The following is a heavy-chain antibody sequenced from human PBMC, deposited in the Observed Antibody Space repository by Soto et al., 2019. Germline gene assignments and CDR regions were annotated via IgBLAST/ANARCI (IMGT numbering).Heavy chain of an antibody. D-gene: IGHD1-26*01. Sequence: SCAASGFTFSGYGMHWVRQAPGKGPEWVADVWYDGSDKYYADSVKGRFTISRDNSKNTVFLQMDSLRAEDTGVYYCARSSGSSFDYWGQGALVTVSS. J-gene: IGHJ4*02. CDR2: VWYDGSDK. CDR3: ARSSGSSFDY. V-gene: IGHV3-33*01. CDR1: GFTFSGYG.